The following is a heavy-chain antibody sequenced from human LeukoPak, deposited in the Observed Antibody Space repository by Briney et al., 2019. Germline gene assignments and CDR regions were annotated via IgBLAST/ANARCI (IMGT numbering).Heavy chain of an antibody. CDR3: ATDRRVYDRSGYYYGDDY. CDR2: IYRGGTT. J-gene: IGHJ4*02. Sequence: KTGGSLRLSCAAAGFTVSSNYMSWVRHAPGKGLEWVSVIYRGGTTYYADSVKGRFTISRDNSKNTLYLQMNSLRAEDTAVYYGATDRRVYDRSGYYYGDDYWGQGTLVTVSS. V-gene: IGHV3-66*01. D-gene: IGHD3-22*01. CDR1: GFTVSSNY.